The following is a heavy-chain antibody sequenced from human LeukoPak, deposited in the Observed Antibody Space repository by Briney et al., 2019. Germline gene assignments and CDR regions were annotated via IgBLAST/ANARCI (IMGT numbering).Heavy chain of an antibody. V-gene: IGHV3-23*01. J-gene: IGHJ4*02. Sequence: PGGSLRLSCAASGFTFSSYVMSWVRQAPGKGLEWVSAISNSGDNTYYADSVKGRFTISRDNSKNTLYLQMNSLRAEDTAVYYCAAPNGGSLSFDSWGQGTLVTVSS. CDR2: ISNSGDNT. CDR3: AAPNGGSLSFDS. D-gene: IGHD7-27*01. CDR1: GFTFSSYV.